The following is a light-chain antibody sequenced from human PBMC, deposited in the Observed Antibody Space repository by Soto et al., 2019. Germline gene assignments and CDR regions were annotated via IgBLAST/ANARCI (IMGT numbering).Light chain of an antibody. V-gene: IGKV1-33*01. CDR3: QQYDNVPLT. CDR2: DAS. CDR1: HHISNS. J-gene: IGKJ4*01. Sequence: DIQMTQSPSSLSASVADRVTITCQASHHISNSLNWYQQKPGKAPKLLIYDASNLEIGVPSRFSGSRSGTDFTFTISSLQPEDIATYYCQQYDNVPLTFGGGTKVEIK.